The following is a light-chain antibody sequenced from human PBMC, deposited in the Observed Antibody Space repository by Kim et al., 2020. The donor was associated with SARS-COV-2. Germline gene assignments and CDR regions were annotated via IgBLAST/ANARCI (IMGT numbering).Light chain of an antibody. CDR2: GAS. CDR3: QQYGRSPT. J-gene: IGKJ1*01. V-gene: IGKV3-20*01. CDR1: QCVTGNY. Sequence: LSPGERDTLSCRASQCVTGNYLAWYKQKPGQAPGLLIFGASTRDTGIPDRFSGSGSGTDFTLTISRLEPEDFAVYYCQQYGRSPTFGRGTKGDIK.